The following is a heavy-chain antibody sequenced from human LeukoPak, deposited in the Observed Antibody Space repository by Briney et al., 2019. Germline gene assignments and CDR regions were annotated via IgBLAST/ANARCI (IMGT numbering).Heavy chain of an antibody. J-gene: IGHJ4*02. CDR1: GFTFSSYS. D-gene: IGHD5-24*01. V-gene: IGHV3-21*04. CDR2: ISSSSSYI. Sequence: GGSLRLSCAASGFTFSSYSMNWVRQAPGRGLEWVSSISSSSSYIYYADSVKGRFTISRDNAKNSLYLQMNSLRAEDMALYYCAKGDGYNPNSFFDYWGQGTLVTVSS. CDR3: AKGDGYNPNSFFDY.